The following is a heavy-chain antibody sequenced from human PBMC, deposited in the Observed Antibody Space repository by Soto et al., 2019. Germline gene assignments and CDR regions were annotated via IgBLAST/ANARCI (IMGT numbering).Heavy chain of an antibody. CDR3: AKDQAAAGTVPPGYYYYGMDV. V-gene: IGHV3-30*18. D-gene: IGHD6-13*01. Sequence: GGSLRLSCGASGFTFSSYGMHWVRQAPGKGLEWVAVISYDGSNKYYADSVRGRFTISRDNSKNTLYLQMNSLRAEDTAVYYCAKDQAAAGTVPPGYYYYGMDVWGQGTTVTVSS. CDR1: GFTFSSYG. CDR2: ISYDGSNK. J-gene: IGHJ6*02.